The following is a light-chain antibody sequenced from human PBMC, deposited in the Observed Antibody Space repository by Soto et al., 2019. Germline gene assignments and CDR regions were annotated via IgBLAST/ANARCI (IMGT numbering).Light chain of an antibody. V-gene: IGLV2-14*03. J-gene: IGLJ2*01. CDR2: DVN. CDR3: TSYSSGSTHVI. Sequence: QSALTQPASVSGSPGQSITLSCTGTSSDIGDYDYVSWYQRHPGKAPKLIIYDVNNRPSGVSDRFSGSKSGNTASLTISRLQAEDEADYYCTSYSSGSTHVIFGGGTKLTVL. CDR1: SSDIGDYDY.